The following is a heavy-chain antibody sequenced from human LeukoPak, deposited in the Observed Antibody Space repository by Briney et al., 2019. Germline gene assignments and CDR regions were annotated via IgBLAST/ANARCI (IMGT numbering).Heavy chain of an antibody. V-gene: IGHV3-23*01. J-gene: IGHJ4*02. CDR1: GFTFNSYA. CDR3: AKDGTWIQLWLAY. Sequence: GGSLRLSCAASGFTFNSYAMSWVRQAPWKGLEWVSAISGSGGSTYYADSVKGRFTMSRDNSKNTLYLQMNSLRAEDTAVYYCAKDGTWIQLWLAYWGQGTLVTVSS. D-gene: IGHD5-18*01. CDR2: ISGSGGST.